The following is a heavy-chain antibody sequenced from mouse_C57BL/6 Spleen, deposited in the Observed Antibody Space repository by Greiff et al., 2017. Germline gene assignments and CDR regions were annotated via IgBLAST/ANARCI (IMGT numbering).Heavy chain of an antibody. D-gene: IGHD1-1*01. V-gene: IGHV5-9*01. Sequence: EVQVVASGGGLVKPGGSLKLSCAASGFTFSSYTMSWVRQTPEKRLEWVATISGCGGNTYYPDSVKGRFTISRDNAKNTLYLQMSSLRSEDTALYYCARGGYYYGSSIAMDYWGQGTSVTVSS. CDR1: GFTFSSYT. CDR3: ARGGYYYGSSIAMDY. J-gene: IGHJ4*01. CDR2: ISGCGGNT.